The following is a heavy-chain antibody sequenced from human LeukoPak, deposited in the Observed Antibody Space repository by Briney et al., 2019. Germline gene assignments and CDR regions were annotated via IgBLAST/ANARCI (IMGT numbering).Heavy chain of an antibody. D-gene: IGHD4-17*01. CDR2: IIPIFGTA. J-gene: IGHJ4*02. V-gene: IGHV1-69*06. Sequence: GASVKVSCKASGGTFSSYAISWVRQAPGQGLEWMGGIIPIFGTANYAQKFQGRVTITADKSTSTAYMELSSLRSEDTAVYYCARDEGYTVTTYFDYWGQGTLVTVSS. CDR1: GGTFSSYA. CDR3: ARDEGYTVTTYFDY.